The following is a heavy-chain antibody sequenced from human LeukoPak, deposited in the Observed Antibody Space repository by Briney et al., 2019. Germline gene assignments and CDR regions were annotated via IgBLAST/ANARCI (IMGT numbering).Heavy chain of an antibody. D-gene: IGHD4-11*01. J-gene: IGHJ4*02. CDR2: VFHTGSS. Sequence: PSETLSLTCAVYGGSFSGYYWGWIRQPPGKGPEWIGSVFHTGSSYYIPSLKSRVTISVDTSKNQFSLEVSSVTAADTAIYYCARGISTTGHDYWGPGTLVTVSS. CDR3: ARGISTTGHDY. V-gene: IGHV4-38-2*01. CDR1: GGSFSGYY.